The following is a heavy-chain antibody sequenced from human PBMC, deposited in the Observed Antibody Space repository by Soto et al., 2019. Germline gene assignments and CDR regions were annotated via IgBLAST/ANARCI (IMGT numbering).Heavy chain of an antibody. V-gene: IGHV3-64D*09. Sequence: GGSLRLSCSASGFTFSSYAMNWVRQAPGKGLEYVSAISSNGRSTYYADSVKGRVTISRDKSKNTLYLQMSSMRAEDAAVYFCWNGRGDAFDIWGQGTMVTVSS. CDR3: WNGRGDAFDI. CDR2: ISSNGRST. D-gene: IGHD1-26*01. CDR1: GFTFSSYA. J-gene: IGHJ3*02.